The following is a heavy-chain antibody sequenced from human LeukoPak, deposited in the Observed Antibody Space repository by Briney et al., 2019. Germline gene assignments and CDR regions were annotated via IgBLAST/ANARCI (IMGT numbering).Heavy chain of an antibody. Sequence: GGSLRLSCAASGFTFSSYAMHWVRQAPAKGLEWVAVISYDGSNKYYADSVKGRFTISRDNSKNTLYLQMNSLRAEDTAVYYCAREYYYDSSGYYPFDYWGQGTLVTVSS. D-gene: IGHD3-22*01. CDR1: GFTFSSYA. CDR3: AREYYYDSSGYYPFDY. J-gene: IGHJ4*02. CDR2: ISYDGSNK. V-gene: IGHV3-30*04.